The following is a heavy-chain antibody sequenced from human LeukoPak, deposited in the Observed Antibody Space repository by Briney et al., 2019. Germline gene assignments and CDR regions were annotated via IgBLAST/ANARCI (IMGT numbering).Heavy chain of an antibody. CDR2: ISAYNGNT. J-gene: IGHJ4*02. CDR1: GYTFTSYG. D-gene: IGHD3-22*01. Sequence: ASVKVSCKASGYTFTSYGISWVRQAPGQGLEWMGWISAYNGNTNYAQNLQGRVTMTTDTSTSTGYLEVRSLRVDDTAVYYCARELRGTYYYESSGSDYWGQGTLVTVSS. CDR3: ARELRGTYYYESSGSDY. V-gene: IGHV1-18*01.